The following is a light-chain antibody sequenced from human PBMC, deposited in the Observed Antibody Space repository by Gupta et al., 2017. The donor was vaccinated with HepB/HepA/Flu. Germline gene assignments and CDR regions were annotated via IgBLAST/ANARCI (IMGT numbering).Light chain of an antibody. V-gene: IGKV1-27*01. CDR3: QNKNSPPIT. CDR1: QTIRNY. Sequence: DIQMTQSPSSLSASVGDRVTITCRASQTIRNYLAWYQQKPGKVPKLLIYAASTWQAGVPSRFSGSGIGTDFTLTISSRQPEDVAIYYCQNKNSPPITFGQGTRMEIK. J-gene: IGKJ5*01. CDR2: AAS.